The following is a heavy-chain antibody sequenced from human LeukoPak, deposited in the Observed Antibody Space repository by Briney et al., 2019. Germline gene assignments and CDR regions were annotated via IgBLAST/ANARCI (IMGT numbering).Heavy chain of an antibody. CDR2: ITSSGGTT. Sequence: GGSLSCYCAASGFTFSSYEMNWVRQAPGKGLEWVSAITSSGGTTYYADSVKGRFTISRDNSKNTLYLQINSLRAEDTAVYYCAKEGDYWARRTLVTVSS. V-gene: IGHV3-23*01. J-gene: IGHJ4*02. CDR1: GFTFSSYE. CDR3: AKEGDY.